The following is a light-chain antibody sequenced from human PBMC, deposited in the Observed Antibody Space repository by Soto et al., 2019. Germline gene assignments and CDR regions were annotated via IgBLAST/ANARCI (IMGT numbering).Light chain of an antibody. CDR2: GAS. V-gene: IGKV3-15*01. J-gene: IGKJ1*01. CDR1: QSVSNN. Sequence: SQSPCTLSLSTGERATLSCRASQSVSNNYLAWYQQKPGQAPRLLIYGASTRATGIPARFSGSGSGTEFTLTISSLQSEDFAVYYCQQYNNWPRTFGQGTKV. CDR3: QQYNNWPRT.